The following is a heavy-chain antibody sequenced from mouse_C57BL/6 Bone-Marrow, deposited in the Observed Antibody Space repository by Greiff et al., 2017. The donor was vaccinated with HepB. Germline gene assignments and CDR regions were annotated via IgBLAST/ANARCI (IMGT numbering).Heavy chain of an antibody. V-gene: IGHV14-2*01. CDR3: ARGVYDCDFGY. D-gene: IGHD2-3*01. J-gene: IGHJ2*01. CDR2: IDPEDGDT. Sequence: VQLQQSGAELVKPGASVKLSCTASGFNFKDYYMHWVKQSTEQGLEWIGSIDPEDGDTKYATKFQGKATITADTSSNTAYLQLSSLTSEDTAVYYCARGVYDCDFGYWGKGTTLTVSS. CDR1: GFNFKDYY.